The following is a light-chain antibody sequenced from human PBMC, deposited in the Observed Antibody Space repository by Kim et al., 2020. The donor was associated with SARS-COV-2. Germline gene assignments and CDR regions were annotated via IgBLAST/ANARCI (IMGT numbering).Light chain of an antibody. Sequence: SSELTQDPAVSVALGQTVRITCQGDSPRSYYASWYQQKPGQATVLVIYGKNNRPSGIPDRFSGSSSGNTASLTITGAQAEDEADYCCNSRDSSGNLWVFGGGTQLTVL. V-gene: IGLV3-19*01. CDR3: NSRDSSGNLWV. J-gene: IGLJ3*02. CDR1: SPRSYY. CDR2: GKN.